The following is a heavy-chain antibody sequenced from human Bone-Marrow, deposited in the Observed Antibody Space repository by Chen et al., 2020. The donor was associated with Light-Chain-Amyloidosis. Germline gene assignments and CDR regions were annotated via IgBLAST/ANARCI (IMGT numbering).Heavy chain of an antibody. CDR3: XXXXXXXXXXWGIVDY. CDR1: GFTFSSYG. Sequence: LVEXXGGVVQPGRSLRLSCVASGFTFSSYGIFWVRQSPGKGLEWVALISYDANRDFYADSVKGXFXVSXXXXXXXXXXXXXXXXXXXXXXXXXXXXXXXXXXXWGIVDYWGQGTLVTVSS. J-gene: IGHJ4*02. D-gene: IGHD7-27*01. V-gene: IGHV3-30*03. CDR2: ISYDANRD.